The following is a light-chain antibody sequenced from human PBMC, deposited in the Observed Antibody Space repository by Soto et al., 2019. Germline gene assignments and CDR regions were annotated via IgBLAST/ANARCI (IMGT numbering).Light chain of an antibody. V-gene: IGKV1-33*01. J-gene: IGKJ5*01. CDR1: QDINTN. Sequence: DIQMTQSPSSLSASVGDRVTITCHASQDINTNLIWYQQKPGKAPKLLIYDASDLETGVPSRFSGSGSGTGYTCNISSLQPEDFATYYCPQYESLPLTFGQGTLLESK. CDR3: PQYESLPLT. CDR2: DAS.